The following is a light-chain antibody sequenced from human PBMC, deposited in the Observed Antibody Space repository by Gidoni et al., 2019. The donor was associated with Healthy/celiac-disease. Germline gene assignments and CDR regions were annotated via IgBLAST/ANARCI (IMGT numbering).Light chain of an antibody. V-gene: IGLV1-44*01. J-gene: IGLJ3*02. CDR3: AAWDDSLSGWV. CDR1: SSNIGSNT. CDR2: TNN. Sequence: QSVLTQPPSASGTPGQRVTIPCSGSSSNIGSNTVHWYQQLPGTAPKRLIYTNNQRPSGVPDRFSGSKSGTSASLAISGLQSEDEADYYCAAWDDSLSGWVFGGGTKLTVL.